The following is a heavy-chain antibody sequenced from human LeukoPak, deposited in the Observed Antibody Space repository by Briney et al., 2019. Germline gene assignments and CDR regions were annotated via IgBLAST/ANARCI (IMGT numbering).Heavy chain of an antibody. J-gene: IGHJ4*02. CDR3: ARDLDFLAAYYFDY. D-gene: IGHD3-3*01. V-gene: IGHV3-48*01. Sequence: PGGSLRLSCAASGCTFSSYSMNWVRQAPGKGLEWVSYISSSSSTIYYADSVKGRFTISRDNAKNSLYLQMNRVRAEATPMYYCARDLDFLAAYYFDYWGQGTLVTVSS. CDR2: ISSSSSTI. CDR1: GCTFSSYS.